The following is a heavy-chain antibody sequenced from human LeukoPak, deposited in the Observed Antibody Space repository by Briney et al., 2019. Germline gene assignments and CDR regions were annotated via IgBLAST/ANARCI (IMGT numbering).Heavy chain of an antibody. D-gene: IGHD2-15*01. Sequence: GESLKISCKGSGYSFTSYWIGWVRQMPGKGLEWMGIIYPGDSDTRYSPSFQGQVSISADKSISPAYLQWSSLKASDPAMYYCARTQDIWGRSWFDPWGQGTLVTVSS. CDR3: ARTQDIWGRSWFDP. J-gene: IGHJ5*02. CDR2: IYPGDSDT. V-gene: IGHV5-51*01. CDR1: GYSFTSYW.